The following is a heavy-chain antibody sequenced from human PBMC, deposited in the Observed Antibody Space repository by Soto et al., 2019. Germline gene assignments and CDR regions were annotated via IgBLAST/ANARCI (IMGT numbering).Heavy chain of an antibody. Sequence: GASVKVSCKASGYTFTSYGISWVRQAPGQGLEWMGWISAYNGNTNYAQKLQGRVTMTTDTSRSTAYMELRSLSSDDTAVYYCARDRIFTPINYYYYGMDVWGQGTTVTVSS. CDR2: ISAYNGNT. CDR1: GYTFTSYG. CDR3: ARDRIFTPINYYYYGMDV. V-gene: IGHV1-18*04. J-gene: IGHJ6*02. D-gene: IGHD2-21*01.